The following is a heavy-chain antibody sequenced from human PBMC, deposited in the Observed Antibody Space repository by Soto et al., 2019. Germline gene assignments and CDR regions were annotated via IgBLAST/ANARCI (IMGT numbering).Heavy chain of an antibody. J-gene: IGHJ6*02. D-gene: IGHD3-10*01. CDR3: ASAHYHGSGRNYYGMDV. CDR1: GGTFSSCA. CDR2: IIPIFGTA. V-gene: IGHV1-69*06. Sequence: ASVKVSCKASGGTFSSCAISWVRQAPGQGLEWMGGIIPIFGTANYAQKFQGRVTITADKSTSTAYMELSSLRSEDTAVYYCASAHYHGSGRNYYGMDVWGQGTTVTVSS.